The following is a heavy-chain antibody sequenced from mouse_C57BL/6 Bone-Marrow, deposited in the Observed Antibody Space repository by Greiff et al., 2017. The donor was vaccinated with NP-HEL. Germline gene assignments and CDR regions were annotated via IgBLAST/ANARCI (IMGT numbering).Heavy chain of an antibody. CDR2: ISYDGSN. J-gene: IGHJ4*01. D-gene: IGHD2-3*01. CDR1: GYSITSGYY. V-gene: IGHV3-6*01. CDR3: AGEDGYYEAMDY. Sequence: VQLKESGPGLVKPSQSLSLTCSVTGYSITSGYYWNWIRQFPGNKLEWMGYISYDGSNNYNPSLKNRISITRDTSKNQFFLKLNSVTTEDTATYYCAGEDGYYEAMDYWGQGTSVTVSS.